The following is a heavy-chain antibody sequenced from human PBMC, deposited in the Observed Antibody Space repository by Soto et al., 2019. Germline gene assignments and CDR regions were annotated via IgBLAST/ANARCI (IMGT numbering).Heavy chain of an antibody. V-gene: IGHV4-4*02. J-gene: IGHJ6*02. D-gene: IGHD5-18*01. CDR1: GGSISSSNW. CDR3: ARFTAMAYYYGMDV. Sequence: PSETLSLTCAASGGSISSSNWWSWVRQPPGKGLEWIGEIYHSGSTNYNPSLKSRVTISVDKSKNQFSLKLSSVTAADTAVYYCARFTAMAYYYGMDVWGQGTTVTVSS. CDR2: IYHSGST.